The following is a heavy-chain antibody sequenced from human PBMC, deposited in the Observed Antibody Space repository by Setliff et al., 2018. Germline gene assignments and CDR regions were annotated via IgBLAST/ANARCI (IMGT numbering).Heavy chain of an antibody. CDR2: IIPIFGTA. J-gene: IGHJ4*02. V-gene: IGHV1-69*15. CDR1: GGTFSSYA. Sequence: VSCKASGGTFSSYAISWVRQAPGQGLEWMGRIIPIFGTANYAQKFQGRVTITADESTSTAYMELSSLRSEDTAVYYCASSRDYNFWSGYYSPLDYWGQGTLVTVSS. CDR3: ASSRDYNFWSGYYSPLDY. D-gene: IGHD3-3*01.